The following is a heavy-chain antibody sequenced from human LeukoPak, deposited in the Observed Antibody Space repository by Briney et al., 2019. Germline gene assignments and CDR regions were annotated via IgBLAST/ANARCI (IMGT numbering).Heavy chain of an antibody. D-gene: IGHD6-19*01. CDR3: ARDGRLYSSGCFDY. CDR2: ISYDGSNK. CDR1: GFTFSSYS. Sequence: GGSLRLSCAASGFTFSSYSMNWVRQAPGKGLEWVAVISYDGSNKYYADSVKGRFTISRDNSKNTLYLQMNSLRAEDTAVYYCARDGRLYSSGCFDYWGQGTLVTVSS. V-gene: IGHV3-30*03. J-gene: IGHJ4*02.